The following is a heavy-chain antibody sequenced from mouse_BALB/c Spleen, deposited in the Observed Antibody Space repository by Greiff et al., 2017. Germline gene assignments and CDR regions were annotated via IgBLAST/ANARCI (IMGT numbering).Heavy chain of an antibody. CDR1: GFTFSSYG. CDR2: ISSGGSYT. CDR3: ARQGNYDYDED. V-gene: IGHV5-6*01. Sequence: EVMLVESGGDLVKPGGSLKLSCAASGFTFSSYGMSWVRQTPDKRLEWVATISSGGSYTYYPDSVKGRFTISRDNAKNTLYLQMSSLKSEDTAMYYCARQGNYDYDEDWGQGTSVTVSS. D-gene: IGHD2-4*01. J-gene: IGHJ4*01.